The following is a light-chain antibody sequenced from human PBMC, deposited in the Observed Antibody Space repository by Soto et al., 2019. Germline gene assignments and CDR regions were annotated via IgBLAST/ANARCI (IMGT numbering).Light chain of an antibody. CDR3: QQYLNRGIST. CDR2: AAS. J-gene: IGKJ3*01. Sequence: DIQMTQSPSSLSASVGDRVTITCQASQDISNYLNCYQQKPGKAPRLLIYAASNLEKGVTSKFSGSGYGSDFTLTISRLQHSDIEHYYCQQYLNRGISTFGPGTKVDIK. CDR1: QDISNY. V-gene: IGKV1-33*01.